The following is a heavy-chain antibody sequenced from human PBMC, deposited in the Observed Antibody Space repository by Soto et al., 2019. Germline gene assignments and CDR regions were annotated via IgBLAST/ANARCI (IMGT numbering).Heavy chain of an antibody. D-gene: IGHD2-15*01. CDR3: ARDGGSYCSGGSCYLGYFGY. Sequence: QVQLVESGGGAVQPGRSLRLSCAASGFTFSGFGMHWVRQAPGKGLEWGAIIWYDGSNKFYADSVKGRFTISRDNSKNTMYLQMNSRRAEYTSVYYCARDGGSYCSGGSCYLGYFGYWGQGTLVTVSS. V-gene: IGHV3-33*01. CDR2: IWYDGSNK. J-gene: IGHJ4*02. CDR1: GFTFSGFG.